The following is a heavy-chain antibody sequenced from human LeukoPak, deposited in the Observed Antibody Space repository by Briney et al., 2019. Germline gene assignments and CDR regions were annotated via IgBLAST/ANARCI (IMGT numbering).Heavy chain of an antibody. J-gene: IGHJ4*02. CDR3: ARSRFEYTSSSGTDY. CDR1: GNTFTNYW. V-gene: IGHV5-51*01. D-gene: IGHD6-6*01. Sequence: GESLKISCKGSGNTFTNYWIGWVRQLPGKGLEWMGTIYPGDSETRYSPSFQGQVTISADKSINTAYLQWSSLKASDTAMYYCARSRFEYTSSSGTDYWGQGTLVTVFS. CDR2: IYPGDSET.